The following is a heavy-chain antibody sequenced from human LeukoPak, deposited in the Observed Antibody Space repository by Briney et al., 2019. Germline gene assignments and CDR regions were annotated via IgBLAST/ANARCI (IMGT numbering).Heavy chain of an antibody. CDR1: GFTFSSYW. CDR2: IKQDGSEK. D-gene: IGHD4-17*01. CDR3: ARDGYGDPFPHNFDY. Sequence: GGSLRLSCAASGFTFSSYWMSWVRQAPGKGLEWVANIKQDGSEKYYVDSVKGRVTISRDNAKNSLYLQMNSLRAEDTAVYYCARDGYGDPFPHNFDYWGQGTLVTVSS. V-gene: IGHV3-7*01. J-gene: IGHJ4*02.